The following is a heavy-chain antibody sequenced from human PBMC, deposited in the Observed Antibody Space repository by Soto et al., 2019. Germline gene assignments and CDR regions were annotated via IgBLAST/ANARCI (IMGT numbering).Heavy chain of an antibody. CDR3: ARAVTGRIGNNSAYDS. J-gene: IGHJ4*02. CDR2: VNPNSGDT. D-gene: IGHD2-15*01. CDR1: GYTFTGYY. Sequence: ASVKVSCKTSGYTFTGYYIHWVRQAPGQGLEWMGWVNPNSGDTNYAQKFQGGVTMTRDTSVSTAYMELSNLKSADTAVYYCARAVTGRIGNNSAYDSWGQGTLVTVSS. V-gene: IGHV1-2*02.